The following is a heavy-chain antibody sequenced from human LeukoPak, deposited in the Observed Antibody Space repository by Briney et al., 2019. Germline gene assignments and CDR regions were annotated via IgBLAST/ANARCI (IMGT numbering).Heavy chain of an antibody. Sequence: GGSLRLSCAASGFTFSNAWMSWVRQAPGKGLEWVGRIKSKTGGGTTDYAAPVKGRFTISRDDSKNTLYLQMNSLKTEDTAVYYCTTDLIRYFDWLLSGSAVDYWGQGTLVTVSS. CDR2: IKSKTGGGTT. D-gene: IGHD3-9*01. V-gene: IGHV3-15*01. J-gene: IGHJ4*02. CDR1: GFTFSNAW. CDR3: TTDLIRYFDWLLSGSAVDY.